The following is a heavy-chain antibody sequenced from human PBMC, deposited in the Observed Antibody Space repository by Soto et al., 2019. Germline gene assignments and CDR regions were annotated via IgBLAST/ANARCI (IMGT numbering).Heavy chain of an antibody. CDR2: INPSGGIT. CDR3: ARGISTTRYYYYYGMDV. CDR1: GYTLTSYY. D-gene: IGHD2-2*01. J-gene: IGHJ6*02. Sequence: ASVKVSCKASGYTLTSYYLHWVRQAPGQGPEWMGIINPSGGITNDAQKFQDRVTMTSDTSTSTVYMELGSLRSEDTAVYYCARGISTTRYYYYYGMDVWGQGTTVTVSS. V-gene: IGHV1-46*01.